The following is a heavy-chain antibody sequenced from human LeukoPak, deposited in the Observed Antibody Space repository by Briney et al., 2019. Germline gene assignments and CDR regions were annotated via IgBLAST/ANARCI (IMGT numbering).Heavy chain of an antibody. CDR3: ARAVYYSNYLGY. J-gene: IGHJ4*01. CDR1: GFTFSSYW. V-gene: IGHV3-74*01. Sequence: GGSLRLSCAASGFTFSSYWMHWVRQAPGKGLVWVSRINSDGSSTNYADSVKGRLTIPRDNAKNTLYLQMNSLRAEDTAMYYCARAVYYSNYLGYWGQGTLVTVSS. D-gene: IGHD3-10*01. CDR2: INSDGSST.